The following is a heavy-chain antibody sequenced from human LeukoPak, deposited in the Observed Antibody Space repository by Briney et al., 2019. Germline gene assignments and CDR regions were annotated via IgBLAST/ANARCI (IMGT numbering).Heavy chain of an antibody. V-gene: IGHV3-48*03. CDR3: ARDHDYDSSGYYYMKYYYYYGMDV. Sequence: GGSLRLSCAASGFTFTSYAMNWVRQAPGKGLEWVSYISSSGSTIYYADSAKGRFTISRDNAKNSLYLQMNSLRAEDTAVYYCARDHDYDSSGYYYMKYYYYYGMDVWGQGTTVTVSS. J-gene: IGHJ6*02. CDR2: ISSSGSTI. D-gene: IGHD3-22*01. CDR1: GFTFTSYA.